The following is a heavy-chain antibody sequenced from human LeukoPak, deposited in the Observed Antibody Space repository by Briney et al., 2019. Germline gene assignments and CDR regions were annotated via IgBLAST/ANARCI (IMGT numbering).Heavy chain of an antibody. CDR1: GYNFTIYW. D-gene: IGHD3-16*01. CDR3: AIFDFLFGEIDNWFDP. Sequence: GESPKISFKGSGYNFTIYWIGWVRQMPGKGLAWMGIIYPGDSDTRYSPSFQGQVTISADKSISTAYLQWSSLKASDTAMYYCAIFDFLFGEIDNWFDPWGQGTLVTVSS. V-gene: IGHV5-51*01. CDR2: IYPGDSDT. J-gene: IGHJ5*02.